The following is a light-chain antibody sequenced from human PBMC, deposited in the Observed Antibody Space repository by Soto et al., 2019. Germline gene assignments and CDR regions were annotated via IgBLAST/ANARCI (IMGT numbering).Light chain of an antibody. CDR3: QQSYSNVIT. J-gene: IGKJ5*01. CDR2: GAS. Sequence: DIQMTQSPSSLSASVGDRVTITCRASQDISDYLTWYHQRPGNAPKVLVYGASSLQSGVPSRFNGSGAGTDFTLTITSLQPEDFGIYYCQQSYSNVITFGQGTRLEI. V-gene: IGKV1-39*01. CDR1: QDISDY.